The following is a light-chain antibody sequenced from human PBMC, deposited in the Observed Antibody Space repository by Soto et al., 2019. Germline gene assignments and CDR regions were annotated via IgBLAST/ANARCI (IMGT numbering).Light chain of an antibody. Sequence: DIQMTQSPSSVSASVGDRVTITCRASQGINSWLAWYQQKPGKAPKLLIYAASSLQSGVQSRFSGIGSGTDFTLTISSLQPEDFATYYCQQANSFPITFGQGTRLEIK. J-gene: IGKJ5*01. V-gene: IGKV1-12*01. CDR3: QQANSFPIT. CDR2: AAS. CDR1: QGINSW.